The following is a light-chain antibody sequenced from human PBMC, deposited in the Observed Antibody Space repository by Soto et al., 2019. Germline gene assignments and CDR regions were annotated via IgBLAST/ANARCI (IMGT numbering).Light chain of an antibody. V-gene: IGKV3-15*01. Sequence: EIVITQSPAPLSVSPGGRATLFCRASQSVPSNLAWYQQKPGQAPRLLISGASTRATGIPARFSGSGSGTEFTLIISSLQSEDFAVYYCQQYHHWPWTFGQGTKVDI. CDR3: QQYHHWPWT. CDR2: GAS. CDR1: QSVPSN. J-gene: IGKJ1*01.